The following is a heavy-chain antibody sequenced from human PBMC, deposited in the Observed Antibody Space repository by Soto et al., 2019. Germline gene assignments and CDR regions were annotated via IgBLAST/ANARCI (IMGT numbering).Heavy chain of an antibody. J-gene: IGHJ6*02. CDR3: ARDSNGITIFGVVISRSYGMDV. CDR1: GFTFSSYW. V-gene: IGHV3-74*01. D-gene: IGHD3-3*01. Sequence: VGSLRLSCAASGFTFSSYWMHWVRQAPGKGLVWVSRINSDGSSTSYADSVKGRLTISRDNAKNTLYLQMNSLRAEDTAVYYCARDSNGITIFGVVISRSYGMDVRGQGTTVTVSS. CDR2: INSDGSST.